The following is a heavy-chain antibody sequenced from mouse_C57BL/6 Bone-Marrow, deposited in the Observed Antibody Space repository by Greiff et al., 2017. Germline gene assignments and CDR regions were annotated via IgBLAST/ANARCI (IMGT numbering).Heavy chain of an antibody. CDR3: AREDYGSSYWYFDV. J-gene: IGHJ1*03. V-gene: IGHV1-64*01. Sequence: ESGAELVKPGASVKLSCKASGYTFTSYWMHWVKQRPGQGLEWIGMIHPNSGSTNYNEKFKSKATLTVDKSSSTAYMQLSSLTSEDSAVYYCAREDYGSSYWYFDVWGTGTTVTVSS. CDR2: IHPNSGST. D-gene: IGHD1-1*01. CDR1: GYTFTSYW.